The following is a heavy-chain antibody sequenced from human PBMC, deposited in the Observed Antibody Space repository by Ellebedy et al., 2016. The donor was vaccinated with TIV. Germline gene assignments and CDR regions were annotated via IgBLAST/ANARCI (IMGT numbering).Heavy chain of an antibody. CDR3: ARWVAVAATYCDY. CDR2: INHSRIT. D-gene: IGHD6-19*01. V-gene: IGHV4-34*01. J-gene: IGHJ4*02. Sequence: MPGGSLRLSCAVYGGSFSGYYWSWIRQPPGKGLEWIGEINHSRITNYNPSLKSRVTISVDTSKNQFSLKRRSVTAADTAVYYCARWVAVAATYCDYWGQGTLVTVSS. CDR1: GGSFSGYY.